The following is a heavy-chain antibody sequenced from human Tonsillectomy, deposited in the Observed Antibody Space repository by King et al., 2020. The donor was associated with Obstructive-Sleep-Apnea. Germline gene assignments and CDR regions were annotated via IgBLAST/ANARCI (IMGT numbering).Heavy chain of an antibody. J-gene: IGHJ4*02. CDR3: ARPYCSTTSCPYYFEY. CDR2: IHQDGSDK. V-gene: IGHV3-7*01. Sequence: DVQLVESGGGLVQPGGSLRLSCAASGFTFSSYWMSWVRQAPGKGLEWVANIHQDGSDKYYVDSAKGRFTISRDNAKKSLYLQMNSLRAEDTAVYYCARPYCSTTSCPYYFEYWGQGTLVAVSS. CDR1: GFTFSSYW. D-gene: IGHD2-2*01.